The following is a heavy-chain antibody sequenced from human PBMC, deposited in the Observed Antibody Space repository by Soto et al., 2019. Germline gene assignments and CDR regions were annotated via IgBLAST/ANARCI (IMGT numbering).Heavy chain of an antibody. J-gene: IGHJ4*02. D-gene: IGHD6-13*01. CDR1: GFTFSSYD. V-gene: IGHV3-13*01. CDR3: AISRGRRYSSSWSFDY. Sequence: EVQLVESGGGLVQPGGSLRLSCAASGFTFSSYDMHWVRQATGKGLEWVSAIGTAGDTYYPGSVKGRFTISRENAKNYLYLQMNSLRAGDTAVYYCAISRGRRYSSSWSFDYWGLGTLVTVSS. CDR2: IGTAGDT.